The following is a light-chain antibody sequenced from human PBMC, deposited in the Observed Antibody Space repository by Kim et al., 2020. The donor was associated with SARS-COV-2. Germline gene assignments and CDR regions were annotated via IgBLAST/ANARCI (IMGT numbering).Light chain of an antibody. Sequence: SESVGDRVTLTCRASQSISNYLNWYQQEPGKAPKLLIYAASSLQSGVSSRFSGSGSGTDFTLTIGSLQPEDFATYFCQQSYKTPFSFGQGTKLEI. V-gene: IGKV1-39*01. CDR2: AAS. CDR1: QSISNY. CDR3: QQSYKTPFS. J-gene: IGKJ2*03.